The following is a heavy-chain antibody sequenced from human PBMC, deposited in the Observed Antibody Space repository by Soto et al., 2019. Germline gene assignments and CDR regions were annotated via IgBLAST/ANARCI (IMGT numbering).Heavy chain of an antibody. CDR3: ARDCSSTRCHNY. CDR1: GFTFTSYS. V-gene: IGHV3-48*01. CDR2: IRGTT. J-gene: IGHJ4*02. D-gene: IGHD2-2*02. Sequence: GGSLRLSCAASGFTFTSYSMNWVRQAPGKGLEWVSYIRGTTHYADSVKGRFTISRDNARSSLYLQMNSLRAEDTAMYYCARDCSSTRCHNYWGLGPLVTVSS.